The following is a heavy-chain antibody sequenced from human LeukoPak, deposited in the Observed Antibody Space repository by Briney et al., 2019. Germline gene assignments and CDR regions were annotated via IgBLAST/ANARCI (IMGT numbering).Heavy chain of an antibody. J-gene: IGHJ4*02. CDR2: IGRSGTTI. CDR3: ATNHPNGGGGRYFDWSPID. CDR1: GGSISSGDYY. D-gene: IGHD3-9*01. V-gene: IGHV3-11*04. Sequence: LSLTCTVSGGSISSGDYYWSWIRQPPGKGLEWVSFIGRSGTTIYYADSVKGRFTCSRDNAKNSLHLQMNSLRAEDTAVYYCATNHPNGGGGRYFDWSPIDWGQGTLVTVSS.